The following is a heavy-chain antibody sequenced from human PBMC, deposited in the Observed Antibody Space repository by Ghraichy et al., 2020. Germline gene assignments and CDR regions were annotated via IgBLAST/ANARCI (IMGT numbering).Heavy chain of an antibody. CDR3: ARLEALPAAFYYGMDV. J-gene: IGHJ6*02. CDR2: IIPIFGTA. V-gene: IGHV1-69*13. D-gene: IGHD2-2*01. CDR1: GGTFSSYA. Sequence: SVKVSCKASGGTFSSYAISWVRQAPGQGLELMGGIIPIFGTANYAQKFQGRVTITADESTSTAYMELSSLRSEDTAVYYCARLEALPAAFYYGMDVWGQGTTVTVSS.